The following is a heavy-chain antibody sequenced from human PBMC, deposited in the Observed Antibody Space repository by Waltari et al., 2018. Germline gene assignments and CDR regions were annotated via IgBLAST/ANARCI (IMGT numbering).Heavy chain of an antibody. CDR2: ISSSSSTI. J-gene: IGHJ4*02. D-gene: IGHD6-13*01. Sequence: EVQLVESGGGLVQPGGSLRLSCAASGFTFSSYSMNWVRQAPGKGLEWVSYISSSSSTIYYADSVKGRFTISRDNAKNSLYLQMNSLRAEDTAVYYCAREWVPSIAAAGSVYWGQGTLVTVSS. V-gene: IGHV3-48*01. CDR1: GFTFSSYS. CDR3: AREWVPSIAAAGSVY.